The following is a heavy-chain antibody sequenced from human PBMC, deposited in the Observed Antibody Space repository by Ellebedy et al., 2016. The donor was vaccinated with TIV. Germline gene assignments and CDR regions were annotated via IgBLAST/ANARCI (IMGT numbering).Heavy chain of an antibody. CDR3: ARTYYDFWSGSHGGWFDP. Sequence: SETLSLTXTVSGGSVSSGSYYWSWIRQPPGKGLEWIGYIYYSGSTNYNPSLKSRVTISVDTSKNQFSLKLSSVTAADTAVYYCARTYYDFWSGSHGGWFDPWGQGTLVTVSS. V-gene: IGHV4-61*01. CDR1: GGSVSSGSYY. J-gene: IGHJ5*02. D-gene: IGHD3-3*01. CDR2: IYYSGST.